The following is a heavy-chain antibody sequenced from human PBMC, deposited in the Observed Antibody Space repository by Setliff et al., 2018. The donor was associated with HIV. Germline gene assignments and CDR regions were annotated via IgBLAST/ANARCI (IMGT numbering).Heavy chain of an antibody. CDR2: IGGSGSAV. V-gene: IGHV3-48*01. Sequence: GGSLRLSCAVSGFIFNTYSMNWVRQAPGKGLEWVSYIGGSGSAVYYADSVKGRFTISRDNAKNSLYLQLNSLRAEDTAVYYCVRDASPDYDSGGYSAGGHWGRGTLVTVSS. CDR1: GFIFNTYS. J-gene: IGHJ4*02. CDR3: VRDASPDYDSGGYSAGGH. D-gene: IGHD3-22*01.